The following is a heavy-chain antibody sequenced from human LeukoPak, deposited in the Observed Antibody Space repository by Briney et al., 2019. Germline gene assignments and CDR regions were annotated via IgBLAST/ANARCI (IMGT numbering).Heavy chain of an antibody. CDR2: INSDGSST. J-gene: IGHJ4*02. Sequence: GGSLPVSCAASGFTFRNYWMHWVRQAPGKGLVWVSRINSDGSSTTYADSVKGRFTMSRDNAKNTLYLQMNSLRAEDTAVYYCARGGFGIVVVSAIDYWGQGTLVTVSS. CDR3: ARGGFGIVVVSAIDY. V-gene: IGHV3-74*01. D-gene: IGHD2-21*01. CDR1: GFTFRNYW.